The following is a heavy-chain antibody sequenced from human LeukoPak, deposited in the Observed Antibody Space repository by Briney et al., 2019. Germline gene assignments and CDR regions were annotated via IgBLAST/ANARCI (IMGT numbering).Heavy chain of an antibody. CDR2: IIPIFGTA. J-gene: IGHJ4*02. Sequence: GASAKVSCKASGGTFSSYAISWVRQAPGQGLEWMGGIIPIFGTANYAQKFQGRVTITADESTSTAYMELSSLRSEDTAVYYCARFGRGSGWSFDYWGQGTLVTVSS. D-gene: IGHD6-19*01. CDR1: GGTFSSYA. CDR3: ARFGRGSGWSFDY. V-gene: IGHV1-69*01.